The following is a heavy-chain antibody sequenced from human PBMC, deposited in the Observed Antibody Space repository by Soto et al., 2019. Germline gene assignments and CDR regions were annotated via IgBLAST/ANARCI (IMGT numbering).Heavy chain of an antibody. CDR2: ISGSGGST. CDR1: GFTFSSYA. J-gene: IGHJ6*02. Sequence: LRLSCAASGFTFSSYAMSWVRQAPGKGLEWVSAISGSGGSTYYADSVKGRFTISRDNSKNTLYLQMNSLRAEDTAVYYCAKLFGVVTRARYYYYYGMDVWGQGTTVTVSS. D-gene: IGHD3-3*01. V-gene: IGHV3-23*01. CDR3: AKLFGVVTRARYYYYYGMDV.